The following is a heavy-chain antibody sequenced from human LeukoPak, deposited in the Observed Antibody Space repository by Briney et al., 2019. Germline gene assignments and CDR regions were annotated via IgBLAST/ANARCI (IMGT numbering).Heavy chain of an antibody. J-gene: IGHJ4*02. Sequence: ASVKVSCKASGYTFTGYYMHWVRQAPGQGLEWMGWINPNSGGTNYAQKFQGRVTMTRDTSISTAYMELSRLRSDDTAVYYCASPIAAAGTDFDYWGQGTLVTVSS. D-gene: IGHD6-13*01. V-gene: IGHV1-2*02. CDR3: ASPIAAAGTDFDY. CDR1: GYTFTGYY. CDR2: INPNSGGT.